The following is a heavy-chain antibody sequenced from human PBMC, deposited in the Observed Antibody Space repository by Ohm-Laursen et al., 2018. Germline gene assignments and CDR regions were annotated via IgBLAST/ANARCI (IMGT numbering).Heavy chain of an antibody. CDR1: GFSFTYSH. Sequence: SLRLSCAASGFSFTYSHMDWVRQAPGEGLEWVANIKQDGSEKYYVDSVKGRFTISRENVKGSLYLQMDSLRAGDTAVYYCVRDPSGWGLDVWGQGTTVTVSS. CDR2: IKQDGSEK. CDR3: VRDPSGWGLDV. V-gene: IGHV3-7*01. D-gene: IGHD2-15*01. J-gene: IGHJ6*02.